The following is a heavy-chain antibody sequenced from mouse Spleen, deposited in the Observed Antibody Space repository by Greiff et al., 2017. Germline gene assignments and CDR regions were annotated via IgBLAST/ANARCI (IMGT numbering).Heavy chain of an antibody. J-gene: IGHJ4*01. CDR1: GFNIKDYY. D-gene: IGHD1-1*01. V-gene: IGHV14-1*01. CDR3: ARSITTVVSPYAMDY. Sequence: EVQLQQSGAELVRPGASVKLSCTASGFNIKDYYMHWVKQRPEQGLEWIGRIDPEDGDTEYAPKFQGKATLTVDQSSSTAYMQLNSLTSEDSAVYYCARSITTVVSPYAMDYWGQGTSVTVSS. CDR2: IDPEDGDT.